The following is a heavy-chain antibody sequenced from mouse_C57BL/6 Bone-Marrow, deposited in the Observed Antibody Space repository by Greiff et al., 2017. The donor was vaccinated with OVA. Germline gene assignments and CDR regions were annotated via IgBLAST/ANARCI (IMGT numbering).Heavy chain of an antibody. CDR2: IHPNSGST. D-gene: IGHD1-1*01. Sequence: QVQLQQSGAELVKPGASVKLSCKASGYTFTSYWMHWVKQRPGQGLEWIGMIHPNSGSTNYNEKFKSKATLTVDKSSSTAYMQLSSLTSEDSAVYYCAEGYGSSYYFDYWGQGTTLTVSS. CDR1: GYTFTSYW. CDR3: AEGYGSSYYFDY. V-gene: IGHV1-64*01. J-gene: IGHJ2*01.